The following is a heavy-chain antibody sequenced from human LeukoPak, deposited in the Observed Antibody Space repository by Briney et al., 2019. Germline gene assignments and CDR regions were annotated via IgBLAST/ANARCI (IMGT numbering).Heavy chain of an antibody. CDR1: GGTFSSYA. CDR2: IIPIFGTA. Sequence: GASVKVSCKASGGTFSSYAISWVRQAPGQGLEWMGGIIPIFGTANYAQKFQGRVTITADESTSTAYMELSSLRSEDTAVYYCARASYYDYVWGSYRRDPNWFDPWGQGTLVTVSS. CDR3: ARASYYDYVWGSYRRDPNWFDP. J-gene: IGHJ5*02. V-gene: IGHV1-69*13. D-gene: IGHD3-16*02.